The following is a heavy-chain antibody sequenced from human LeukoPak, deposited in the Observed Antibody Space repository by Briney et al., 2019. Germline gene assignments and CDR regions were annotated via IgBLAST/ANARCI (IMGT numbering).Heavy chain of an antibody. V-gene: IGHV4-4*07. J-gene: IGHJ3*02. CDR1: GGSISSYC. CDR3: ARFTLAAAAAPGGMGDDAFDI. D-gene: IGHD6-25*01. Sequence: SETLSLTCTVSGGSISSYCWSWIRQPAGKGLEWIGRICASGSTNYHPSLKSRVTMSVDTSKNQFSLKLSSVTAADTAVYYCARFTLAAAAAPGGMGDDAFDIWGQGTMVTVSS. CDR2: ICASGST.